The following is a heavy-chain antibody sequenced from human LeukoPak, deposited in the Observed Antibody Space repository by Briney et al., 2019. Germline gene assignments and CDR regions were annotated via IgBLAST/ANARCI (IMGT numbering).Heavy chain of an antibody. CDR2: ISGSGGSE. CDR3: AKGGAINGWYWFDP. J-gene: IGHJ5*02. Sequence: GGSLRLSCAASGFTFSRHVMTWVRQAPGKGLEWVSSISGSGGSEHYAESVKGRFSISRDSCTNTVFLQMNSLRAEDTGVYYCAKGGAINGWYWFDPWGPGTPVTVSS. D-gene: IGHD6-19*01. V-gene: IGHV3-23*01. CDR1: GFTFSRHV.